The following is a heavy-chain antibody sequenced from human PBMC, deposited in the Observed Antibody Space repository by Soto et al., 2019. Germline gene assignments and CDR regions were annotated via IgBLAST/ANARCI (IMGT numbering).Heavy chain of an antibody. D-gene: IGHD5-12*01. CDR2: INPNSGGT. J-gene: IGHJ5*02. V-gene: IGHV1-2*02. CDR3: ARDPFIARYRGYSGYDLGSPFDP. Sequence: ASVKVSCKASGYTFTGYYMHWVRQAPGQGLEWMGWINPNSGGTNYAQKFQGRVTMTRDTSISTAYMELSRLRSDDTAVYYCARDPFIARYRGYSGYDLGSPFDPWGQGTLVTVSS. CDR1: GYTFTGYY.